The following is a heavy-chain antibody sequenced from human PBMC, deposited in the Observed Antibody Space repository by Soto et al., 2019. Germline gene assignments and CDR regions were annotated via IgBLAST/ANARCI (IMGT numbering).Heavy chain of an antibody. V-gene: IGHV4-38-2*01. CDR3: ARGANIMATSNDPFDV. CDR2: IYHSGNT. CDR1: GHSISSGYY. D-gene: IGHD5-12*01. Sequence: SETLSLTCGVSGHSISSGYYWGWIRQPPGRGLEWIGNIYHSGNTYYNPSLKSRVTISLDTSKNQLSLRLNSVTAADTAVYYCARGANIMATSNDPFDVWGQGTMVTVSS. J-gene: IGHJ3*01.